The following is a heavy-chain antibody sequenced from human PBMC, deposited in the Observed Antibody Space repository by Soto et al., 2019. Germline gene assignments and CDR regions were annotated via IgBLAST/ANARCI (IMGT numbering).Heavy chain of an antibody. Sequence: GVPVKVSCKASGYTFTSYGISWARQSPGKGLEWMGWISAYNGNTNYAQKLQGRVTMTTDTSTSTAYMELRSLRSDDTAVYYCARRWMVRGGSGTYYGMDVWGQGTTVTVSS. CDR3: ARRWMVRGGSGTYYGMDV. J-gene: IGHJ6*02. V-gene: IGHV1-18*01. CDR2: ISAYNGNT. D-gene: IGHD3-10*01. CDR1: GYTFTSYG.